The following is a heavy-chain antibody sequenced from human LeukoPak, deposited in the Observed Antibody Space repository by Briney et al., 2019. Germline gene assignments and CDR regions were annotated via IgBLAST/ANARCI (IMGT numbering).Heavy chain of an antibody. D-gene: IGHD4-11*01. CDR2: ISYDGSNK. CDR3: ARDHMTTVAVYYYYGMDV. CDR1: GFTFSSYA. J-gene: IGHJ6*02. Sequence: GGSLRLSCAASGFTFSSYAMHWVRQAPGKGLEWVAVISYDGSNKYYADSVKGRFTISRGNSKNTLYLQMNSLRAEDTAVYYCARDHMTTVAVYYYYGMDVWGQGTTVTVSS. V-gene: IGHV3-30-3*01.